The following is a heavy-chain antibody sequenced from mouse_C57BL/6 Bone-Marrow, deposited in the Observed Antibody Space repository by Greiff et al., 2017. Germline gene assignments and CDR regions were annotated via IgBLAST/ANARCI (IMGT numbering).Heavy chain of an antibody. CDR1: GYAFSSSW. D-gene: IGHD1-1*01. CDR3: AREGVYGSAYY. V-gene: IGHV1-82*01. CDR2: IYPGDGDT. Sequence: VQLQQSGPELVKPGASVKISCKASGYAFSSSWMNWVKQRPGKGLEWIGRIYPGDGDTNYNGKFKGKATLTADKSSSTAYMQLSSLTSEASAVYFCAREGVYGSAYYWGQGATLTVST. J-gene: IGHJ2*01.